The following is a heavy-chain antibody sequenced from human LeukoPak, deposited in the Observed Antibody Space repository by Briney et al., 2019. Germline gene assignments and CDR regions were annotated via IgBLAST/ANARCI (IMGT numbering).Heavy chain of an antibody. CDR2: IYYSGST. CDR1: GGSISSSSYY. V-gene: IGHV4-39*07. Sequence: SETLSLTCTVSGGSISSSSYYWGWIRQPPGKGLEWIGSIYYSGSTYCNPSLKSRVTISVDTSKNQFSLKLSSVTAADTAVYYCARTPRFLGAFDIWGQGTMVTVSS. CDR3: ARTPRFLGAFDI. J-gene: IGHJ3*02. D-gene: IGHD3-3*01.